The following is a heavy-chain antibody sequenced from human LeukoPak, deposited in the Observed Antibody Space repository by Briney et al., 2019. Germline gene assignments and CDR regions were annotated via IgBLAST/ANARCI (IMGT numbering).Heavy chain of an antibody. CDR1: GFTFSSYW. CDR3: ARDTDFDDYGDPFDY. D-gene: IGHD4-17*01. J-gene: IGHJ4*02. Sequence: GGSQRLSCAASGFTFSSYWMSWVRQAPGKGLEWVANIKQDGSEKYYVDSVKGRFTISRDNAKNSLYLQMNSLRAEDTAVYYCARDTDFDDYGDPFDYWGQGTLVIVSS. CDR2: IKQDGSEK. V-gene: IGHV3-7*01.